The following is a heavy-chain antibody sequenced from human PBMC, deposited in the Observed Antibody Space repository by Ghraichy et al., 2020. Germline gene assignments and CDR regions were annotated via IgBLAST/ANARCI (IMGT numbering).Heavy chain of an antibody. CDR1: GFTFSDYY. CDR2: ISSSSSYT. J-gene: IGHJ6*03. D-gene: IGHD2-21*02. CDR3: ARDPQIAYCGGDCYSEYYMDV. V-gene: IGHV3-11*06. Sequence: GGSLRLSCAASGFTFSDYYMSWIRQAPGKGLEWVSYISSSSSYTNYADSVKGRFTISRDNAKNSLYLQMNSLRAEDTAMYYCARDPQIAYCGGDCYSEYYMDVWGKGTTVTVSS.